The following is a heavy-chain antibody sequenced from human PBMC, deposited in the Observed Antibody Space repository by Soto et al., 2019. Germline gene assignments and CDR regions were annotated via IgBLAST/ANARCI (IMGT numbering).Heavy chain of an antibody. CDR3: AREGDVVVPAAIGIIGWFDP. D-gene: IGHD2-2*01. CDR2: ISVFNGDT. Sequence: ASVKVSCKAIGYTSSSYGINWVRQAPGQGLEWMGWISVFNGDTKYAQKLQGRVTMTTDTSTNTAYMELRSLRSDDTAVYYCAREGDVVVPAAIGIIGWFDPWGQGTLVTVPQ. J-gene: IGHJ5*02. V-gene: IGHV1-18*01. CDR1: GYTSSSYG.